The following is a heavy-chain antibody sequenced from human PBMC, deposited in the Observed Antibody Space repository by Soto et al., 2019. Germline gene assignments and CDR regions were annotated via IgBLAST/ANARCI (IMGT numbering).Heavy chain of an antibody. CDR2: ISFDGSNK. D-gene: IGHD5-12*01. CDR1: KFTFRTYV. J-gene: IGHJ4*02. V-gene: IGHV3-30*04. CDR3: ARNRLDGYDFDS. Sequence: QVQLVESGGGVVQPERSQRLSCAASKFTFRTYVMHWVRQAPGKGLEWVALISFDGSNKYYADSVKGRFTISRDNSKNTMYLQMNSLRPEDTAVYYCARNRLDGYDFDSWGQGILVTVSS.